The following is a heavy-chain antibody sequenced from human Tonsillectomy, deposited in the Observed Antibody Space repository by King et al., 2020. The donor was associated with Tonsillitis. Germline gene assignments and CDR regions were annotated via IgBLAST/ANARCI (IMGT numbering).Heavy chain of an antibody. V-gene: IGHV4-59*08. J-gene: IGHJ5*02. D-gene: IGHD3-16*01. CDR1: GDSSSSYY. Sequence: QLQESGPGLVKPSETLSLTCTVSGDSSSSYYWSWIRQPPGKGLEWIGNIYYSGSTNYNPSLNSRVTISIDTSKNQFSLKLTSVTAADTAVYFCAALGGIPDWFDPWGQGTLVTVSS. CDR3: AALGGIPDWFDP. CDR2: IYYSGST.